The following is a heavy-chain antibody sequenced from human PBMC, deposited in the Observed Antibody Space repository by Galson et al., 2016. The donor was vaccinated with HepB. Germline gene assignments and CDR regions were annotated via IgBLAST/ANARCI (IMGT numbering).Heavy chain of an antibody. CDR2: MSNNGNG. CDR3: ARDNYDSVTGYDGAGMDV. D-gene: IGHD3-9*01. Sequence: SLRLSCAASGFTVRRHAAYWVRLAPGRGLQWLATMSNNGNGDYADSVRGRFTVSRDSAKNVFLLQMESLRSDDTAVYYCARDNYDSVTGYDGAGMDVWGQGTTVTVAS. J-gene: IGHJ6*02. V-gene: IGHV3-30*03. CDR1: GFTVRRHA.